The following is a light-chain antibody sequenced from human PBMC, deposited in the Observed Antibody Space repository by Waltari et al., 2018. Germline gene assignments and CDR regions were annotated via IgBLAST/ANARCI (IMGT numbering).Light chain of an antibody. CDR2: GNR. V-gene: IGLV1-40*01. CDR1: SSNIGAGYD. J-gene: IGLJ2*01. Sequence: QSGLTQPPSVSGAPGQRVTISCTGSSSNIGAGYDVHWYQLLPGTAPKPPIYGNRNRPPGVPDRFSCSKYGTPTPLAITGLQAEDEAGYYCQFYDSRLSGSVFGGGTKLTVL. CDR3: QFYDSRLSGSV.